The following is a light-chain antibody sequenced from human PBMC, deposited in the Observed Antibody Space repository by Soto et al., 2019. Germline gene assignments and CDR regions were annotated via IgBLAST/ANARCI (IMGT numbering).Light chain of an antibody. CDR1: QGISTF. J-gene: IGKJ5*01. CDR2: AAS. Sequence: IQLTQTPSSLSASVGDRVTITCRASQGISTFLAWYQQKAGKASKLLIYAASTLQSGVPSRFSGSGSGTDFTLTISSLQSEDFATYYCPQLNSYPIPFGQGTRLE. CDR3: PQLNSYPIP. V-gene: IGKV1-9*01.